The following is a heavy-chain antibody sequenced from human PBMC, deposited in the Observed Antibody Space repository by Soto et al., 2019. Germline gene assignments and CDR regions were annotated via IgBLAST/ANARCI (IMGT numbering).Heavy chain of an antibody. J-gene: IGHJ4*02. CDR2: IYWDDDR. Sequence: QITLKESGPTVVKPTQTVTLTCAVSGFSLSATGVAVGWIRQSPGQALEGLALIYWDDDRRYSPSLAARLTINKNTTRNQVVLTMTNVHPVDTVTYFCAQQKKTGYRLFDTWGRGTLVTVSS. V-gene: IGHV2-5*02. CDR1: GFSLSATGVA. D-gene: IGHD5-18*01. CDR3: AQQKKTGYRLFDT.